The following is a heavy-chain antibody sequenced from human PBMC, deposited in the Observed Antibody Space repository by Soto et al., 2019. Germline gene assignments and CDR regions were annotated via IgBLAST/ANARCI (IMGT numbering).Heavy chain of an antibody. J-gene: IGHJ6*02. CDR3: ASDKAYSSAKQGYYYYGFDV. V-gene: IGHV4-61*01. Sequence: LPETLSLTCAVSGGSVTSGSYYWSWVRQSPETGLEWIGEVFYSGTTKYNPSLRGRVTISVDRPKNQFSLKLTSVTAADTATYYCASDKAYSSAKQGYYYYGFDVWGQGTTVTVSS. CDR1: GGSVTSGSYY. D-gene: IGHD3-10*01. CDR2: VFYSGTT.